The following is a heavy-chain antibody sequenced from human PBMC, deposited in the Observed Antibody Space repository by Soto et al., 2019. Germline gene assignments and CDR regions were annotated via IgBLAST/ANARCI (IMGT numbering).Heavy chain of an antibody. CDR1: GFSFSEAW. CDR2: IKSKAAGGAI. D-gene: IGHD6-19*01. CDR3: PTDGACGGLGVAFHL. V-gene: IGHV3-15*07. Sequence: EVQMVESGGGLVKPGGSLRLSCAVSGFSFSEAWMNWVRQAPGKGLEWVGRIKSKAAGGAIDYAAPVKGRFTISRDDSEDTLYLQINGLNTEDTAIYYCPTDGACGGLGVAFHLWGLGTLLTVSS. J-gene: IGHJ3*01.